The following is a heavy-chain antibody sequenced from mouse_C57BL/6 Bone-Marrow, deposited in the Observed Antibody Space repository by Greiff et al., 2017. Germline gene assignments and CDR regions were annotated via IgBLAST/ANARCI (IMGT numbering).Heavy chain of an antibody. V-gene: IGHV14-4*01. J-gene: IGHJ2*01. CDR1: GYTFTSYW. CDR2: IDPENGDT. Sequence: VQLQQPGAELVKPGASVKMSCKASGYTFTSYWITWVKQRPEQGLEWIGWIDPENGDTEYASKFQGKATITADTSSNTAYLQLSSLTSEDTAVYYCTLGPNFDYWGQGTTLTVSS. CDR3: TLGPNFDY. D-gene: IGHD4-1*01.